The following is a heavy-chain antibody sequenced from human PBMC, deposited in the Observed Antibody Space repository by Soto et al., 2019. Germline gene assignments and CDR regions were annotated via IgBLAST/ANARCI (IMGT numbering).Heavy chain of an antibody. V-gene: IGHV4-39*01. CDR3: SGGDYYHSSGYYFYYYTMDV. Sequence: PSETLSLTCTVSGGSISSSSYYWGWIRQPPGKGLDWFGNVYYGGSTYYNPSLKSRVTISVETSKSQFSLKLSSVTAADTAVYYCSGGDYYHSSGYYFYYYTMDVWGQGTTVTVSS. J-gene: IGHJ6*02. D-gene: IGHD3-22*01. CDR1: GGSISSSSYY. CDR2: VYYGGST.